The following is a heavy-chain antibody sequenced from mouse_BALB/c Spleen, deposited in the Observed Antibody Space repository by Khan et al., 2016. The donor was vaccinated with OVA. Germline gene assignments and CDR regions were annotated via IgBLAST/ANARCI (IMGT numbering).Heavy chain of an antibody. CDR3: ERHGYGKGDAMDY. J-gene: IGHJ4*01. CDR1: GFTFSDYY. V-gene: IGHV5-12*02. D-gene: IGHD2-10*02. CDR2: ISNGGGST. Sequence: EVELVESGGGLVQPGGSLKLSCATSGFTFSDYYMYWVRQTPEKRLEWVAYISNGGGSTYYPDTVKGRFTISSDNAKNTLYQHMSRRKSEDTAMYYCERHGYGKGDAMDYWGQGTSVTVSS.